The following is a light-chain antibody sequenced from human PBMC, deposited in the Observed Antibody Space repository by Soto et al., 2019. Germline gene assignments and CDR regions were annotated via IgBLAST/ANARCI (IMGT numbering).Light chain of an antibody. CDR3: HQYNYWPPVT. CDR1: QSVSTS. CDR2: GTS. Sequence: EIVMTQSPATLSVSPGERATLSCRASQSVSTSLAWYQQKPGQAPRLLIYGTSTRATGIPARFSGSGSGTEFTLTISSLQSEDFAVYYCHQYNYWPPVTFGQGTKVEIK. V-gene: IGKV3-15*01. J-gene: IGKJ1*01.